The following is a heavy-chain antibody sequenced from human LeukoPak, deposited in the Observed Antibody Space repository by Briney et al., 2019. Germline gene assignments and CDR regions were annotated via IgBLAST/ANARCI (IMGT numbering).Heavy chain of an antibody. CDR1: GYTFTGYG. CDR2: ISAYNGNT. CDR3: ARVIGGELQYYFDY. V-gene: IGHV1-18*01. D-gene: IGHD1-26*01. Sequence: ASVKVSCKASGYTFTGYGISWVRQAPGQGLEWMGWISAYNGNTNYAQKLQGRVTMTTDTSTSTAYMELRSLRSDDTAVYYCARVIGGELQYYFDYWGQGTLVTVSS. J-gene: IGHJ4*02.